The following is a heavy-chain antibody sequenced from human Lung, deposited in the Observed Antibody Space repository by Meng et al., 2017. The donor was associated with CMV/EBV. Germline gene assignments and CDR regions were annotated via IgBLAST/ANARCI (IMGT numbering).Heavy chain of an antibody. D-gene: IGHD3-3*01. J-gene: IGHJ4*02. CDR3: VKEHLPVFGGSKPGDC. CDR1: GFTFSDYA. V-gene: IGHV3-49*04. CDR2: IRNRAYGGTT. Sequence: SLKISXTASGFTFSDYAMTWVRQAPGKGLEWVGLIRNRAYGGTTEYAASVRGRFTVSRDDSKNIAYLQMNSLKTKDTAVYSCVKEHLPVFGGSKPGDCWGQGTLVTVSS.